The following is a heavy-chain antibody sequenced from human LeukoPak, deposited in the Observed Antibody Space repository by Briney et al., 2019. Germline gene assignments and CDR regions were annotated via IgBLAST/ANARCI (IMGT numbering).Heavy chain of an antibody. CDR3: AKHVVVVAANFDY. CDR1: GFSFISYT. V-gene: IGHV3-30-3*02. D-gene: IGHD2-15*01. CDR2: MSSDGRNI. Sequence: GGSLRLSCVASGFSFISYTMHWVRQAPGKGLEWVAVMSSDGRNIFYADSVKGRFTISRDNAANTLYLQMSSLRVEDTAVYYCAKHVVVVAANFDYWGQGTLVTVSS. J-gene: IGHJ4*02.